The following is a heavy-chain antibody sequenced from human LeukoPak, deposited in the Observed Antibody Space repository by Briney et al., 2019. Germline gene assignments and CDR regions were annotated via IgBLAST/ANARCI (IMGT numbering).Heavy chain of an antibody. CDR2: INWSGGST. D-gene: IGHD4-17*01. V-gene: IGHV3-20*04. Sequence: GGSLRLSCAASGFTFDDYGMSWVRQAPGKGLEWVSGINWSGGSTGYADSVKGRFTISRDNAKNSLYLQMNSLRAEDTAFYYCARFNGDYYRIDYWGQGTLVTVSS. J-gene: IGHJ4*02. CDR1: GFTFDDYG. CDR3: ARFNGDYYRIDY.